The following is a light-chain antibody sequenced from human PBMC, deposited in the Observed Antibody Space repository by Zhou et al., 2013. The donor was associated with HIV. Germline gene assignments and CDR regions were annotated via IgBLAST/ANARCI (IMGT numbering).Light chain of an antibody. Sequence: EIVLTQSPATLSLSPGERATLSCRASQSVTNSLAWYQQKPGQAPRLLIYDASNRATGIPARFSGSGSGTDFTLTINNLEPEDFAVYYCQQRSNWPPFTFGGGTKVEIK. J-gene: IGKJ4*01. CDR2: DAS. CDR3: QQRSNWPPFT. CDR1: QSVTNS. V-gene: IGKV3-11*01.